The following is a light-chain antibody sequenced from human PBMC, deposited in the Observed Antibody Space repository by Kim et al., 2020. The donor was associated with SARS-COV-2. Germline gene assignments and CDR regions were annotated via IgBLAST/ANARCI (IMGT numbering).Light chain of an antibody. Sequence: EIVLTQSPGTLSLSPGERATLSCRASQSVSNNFLAWYQQRPGQSPRLLIHGASSRATGIPDRFSGSGSGTDFTLTISRLEPEDFAVYYCQQYVSFPLTFGGGTKVEIK. CDR2: GAS. CDR3: QQYVSFPLT. J-gene: IGKJ4*01. CDR1: QSVSNNF. V-gene: IGKV3-20*01.